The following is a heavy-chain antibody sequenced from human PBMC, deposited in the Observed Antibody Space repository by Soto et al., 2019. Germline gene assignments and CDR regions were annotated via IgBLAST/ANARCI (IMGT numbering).Heavy chain of an antibody. CDR1: GFTFSSYW. CDR3: ERRANTNSYYYGMDV. Sequence: TGGSLRLSCAASGFTFSSYWMHWVRRAPGKGLVWVSRINSDGSSTSYADSVRGRFTISRDNAKNTLYLQMNSLRAEDTAVYYCERRANTNSYYYGMDVWGQGTTVTVSS. J-gene: IGHJ6*02. CDR2: INSDGSST. D-gene: IGHD3-3*01. V-gene: IGHV3-74*01.